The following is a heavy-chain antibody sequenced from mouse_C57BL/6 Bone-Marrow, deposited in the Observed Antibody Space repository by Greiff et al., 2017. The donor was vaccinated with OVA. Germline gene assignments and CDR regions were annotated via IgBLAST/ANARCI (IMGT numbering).Heavy chain of an antibody. CDR1: GYTFTTYP. J-gene: IGHJ1*03. Sequence: VQLQQSGAELVKPGASVKMSCKASGYTFTTYPIEWMKQNHGKSLEWIGNFHPYNDDTKYNEKFKGKATLTVDKSSSTAYMQLSSLTSEDSAVYYCARGIYYGSYFDVWGTGTTVTVSS. CDR3: ARGIYYGSYFDV. V-gene: IGHV1-47*01. CDR2: FHPYNDDT. D-gene: IGHD2-1*01.